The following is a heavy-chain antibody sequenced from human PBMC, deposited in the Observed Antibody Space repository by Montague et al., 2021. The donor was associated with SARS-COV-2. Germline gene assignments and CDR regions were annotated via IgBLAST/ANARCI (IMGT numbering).Heavy chain of an antibody. CDR3: ARDPWRITIFGVVTRYGMDV. J-gene: IGHJ6*02. CDR2: IYYSGST. V-gene: IGHV4-61*01. CDR1: GGSVSSGSYD. D-gene: IGHD3-3*01. Sequence: SETLSLTCIVSGGSVSSGSYDWSWIRQPPGKGLEWIGYIYYSGSTNYNPSLKSRVTISVDPSKNQFSLKLSSVTAADTAVYYCARDPWRITIFGVVTRYGMDVWGQGTTVTVSS.